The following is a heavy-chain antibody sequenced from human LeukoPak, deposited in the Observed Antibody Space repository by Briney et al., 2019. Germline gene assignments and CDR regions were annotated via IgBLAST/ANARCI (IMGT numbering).Heavy chain of an antibody. V-gene: IGHV3-23*01. CDR3: AKEIADYYDSSGSVFDY. Sequence: AISGSGGSTYYADSVKGRFTISRDNSKNTLYLQMNSLRAEDTAVYYCAKEIADYYDSSGSVFDYWGQGTLVTVSS. J-gene: IGHJ4*02. D-gene: IGHD3-22*01. CDR2: ISGSGGST.